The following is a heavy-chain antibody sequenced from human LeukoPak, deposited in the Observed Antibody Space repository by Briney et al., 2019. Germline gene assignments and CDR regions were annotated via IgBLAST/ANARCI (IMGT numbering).Heavy chain of an antibody. CDR2: IIPIFGTA. Sequence: SVKVSCKASGGTFSSNAISWVRQAPGQGLEWMGGIIPIFGTAIYAQKFQGRVTITADESTSTAYMELSSLRSEDTAVYYCARARGSGSPYYFDLWGQGTLVTVSS. V-gene: IGHV1-69*01. CDR1: GGTFSSNA. CDR3: ARARGSGSPYYFDL. D-gene: IGHD3-10*01. J-gene: IGHJ4*02.